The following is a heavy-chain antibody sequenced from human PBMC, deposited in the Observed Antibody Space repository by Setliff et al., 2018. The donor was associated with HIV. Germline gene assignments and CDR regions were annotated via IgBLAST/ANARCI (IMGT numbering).Heavy chain of an antibody. D-gene: IGHD3-10*01. J-gene: IGHJ6*02. CDR3: AREGDGRINIIRGVESYFYYGMDV. V-gene: IGHV4-38-2*02. CDR1: GYSVYSGYH. CDR2: IYHSGST. Sequence: SETLSLTCSVSGYSVYSGYHWGWVRQSPGKGLEWIGSIYHSGSTYCDPSLQSRVTISLDTSKNQFSLNLMSVTAADTAVYYCAREGDGRINIIRGVESYFYYGMDVWGQGTTVTVSS.